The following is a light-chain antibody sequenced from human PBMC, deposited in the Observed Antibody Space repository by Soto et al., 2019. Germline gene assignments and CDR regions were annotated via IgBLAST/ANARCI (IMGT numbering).Light chain of an antibody. V-gene: IGLV2-14*03. Sequence: QSALTQPASVSGSPGQSITIPCSGTSSDIGSYDHVAWYQQFPGKSPKLIIYAVSDRPSGVSDRFSGSKSGISASLTISGLQTEDEADYYRISYTDRQSYLFGTGTKVTVL. CDR3: ISYTDRQSYL. J-gene: IGLJ1*01. CDR1: SSDIGSYDH. CDR2: AVS.